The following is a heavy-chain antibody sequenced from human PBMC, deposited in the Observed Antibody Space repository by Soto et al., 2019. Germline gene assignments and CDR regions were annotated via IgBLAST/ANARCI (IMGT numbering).Heavy chain of an antibody. CDR2: ISSSSSYI. CDR1: GFTFSSYS. J-gene: IGHJ3*02. Sequence: GGSLRLSCAASGFTFSSYSMNWVRQAPGKGLEWVSSISSSSSYIYYADSVKGRFTISRDNAKNSLYLQMNSLRAEDTAVYYCARGFGHIAVAGGAFDIWGQGTMVTVSS. CDR3: ARGFGHIAVAGGAFDI. D-gene: IGHD6-19*01. V-gene: IGHV3-21*01.